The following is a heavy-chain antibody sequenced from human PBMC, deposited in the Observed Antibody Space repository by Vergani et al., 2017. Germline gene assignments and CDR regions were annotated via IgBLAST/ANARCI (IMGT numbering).Heavy chain of an antibody. Sequence: QVQLQESGPGLVRPSQTLSLTCTVSGASISSGSYYWSWFRQPAGKRLEWIGRFYTGGGTNYNPSLKSRVTISVDTSKNQFSLQLSSVTAADTAVYYCARVGSTTTVVTPGGNYYYYGMDVWGQGTTVTVSS. CDR3: ARVGSTTTVVTPGGNYYYYGMDV. CDR2: FYTGGGT. CDR1: GASISSGSYY. D-gene: IGHD4-23*01. V-gene: IGHV4-61*02. J-gene: IGHJ6*02.